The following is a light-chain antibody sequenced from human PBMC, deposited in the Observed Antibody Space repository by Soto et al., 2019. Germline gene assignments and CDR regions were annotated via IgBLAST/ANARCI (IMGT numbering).Light chain of an antibody. V-gene: IGKV1-39*01. CDR1: QSISSY. CDR2: AAS. CDR3: QQSYSTPLLT. Sequence: DIQMTQSPSSLSASVGDRVTITCRASQSISSYLNWYQQKPGKAPKLLIYAASSLQSGVTSRFSGSGSGTDFTLTISSLQPEDFATYYGQQSYSTPLLTFGGGTKVEIK. J-gene: IGKJ4*01.